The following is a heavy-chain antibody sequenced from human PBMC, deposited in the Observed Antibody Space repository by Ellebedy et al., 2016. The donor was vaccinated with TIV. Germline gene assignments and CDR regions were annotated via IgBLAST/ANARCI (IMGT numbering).Heavy chain of an antibody. V-gene: IGHV3-30*03. Sequence: GGSLRLSCAASGFTFSSYGMHWVRQAPGKGLEWVAVISYDGSDKYYADSVKGRFTISRDKSKNTLYMQMNSLRGEDTAVYYCAREFRSYYFDYWGQGTLVTVSS. CDR3: AREFRSYYFDY. J-gene: IGHJ4*02. CDR1: GFTFSSYG. CDR2: ISYDGSDK.